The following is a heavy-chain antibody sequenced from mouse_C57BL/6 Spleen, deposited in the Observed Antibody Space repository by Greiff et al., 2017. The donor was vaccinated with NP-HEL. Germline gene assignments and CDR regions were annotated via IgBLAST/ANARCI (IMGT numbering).Heavy chain of an antibody. Sequence: QVQLQQPGTELVKPGASVKLSCKASGYTFTSYWMHWVKQRPGQGLEWIGNINPSNGGPNYNEKFKSKATLTVDKSSSTAYMQLSSLTSEDSAVYYCARSGITTVASDYWGQGTTLTVSS. CDR2: INPSNGGP. J-gene: IGHJ2*01. V-gene: IGHV1-53*01. CDR1: GYTFTSYW. D-gene: IGHD1-1*01. CDR3: ARSGITTVASDY.